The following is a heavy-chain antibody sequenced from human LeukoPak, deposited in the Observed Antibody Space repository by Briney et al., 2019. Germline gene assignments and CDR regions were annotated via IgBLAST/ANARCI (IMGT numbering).Heavy chain of an antibody. CDR2: IYYSGST. Sequence: SQTLSLTCTVSGGSISSGDYYWSWIRQPPGKGLEWIGYIYYSGSTYYNPSLKSRVTISVDTSKNQFSLKLSSVTAADTAVYYCARVGHYYGSRFDPWGQGTLVTVSS. CDR3: ARVGHYYGSRFDP. V-gene: IGHV4-30-4*01. D-gene: IGHD3-10*01. CDR1: GGSISSGDYY. J-gene: IGHJ5*02.